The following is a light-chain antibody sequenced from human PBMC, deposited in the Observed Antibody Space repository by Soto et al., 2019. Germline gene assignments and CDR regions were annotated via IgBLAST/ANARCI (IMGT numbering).Light chain of an antibody. Sequence: EIVLTQSPGTLSLSPGERAALSCRASQNVGSRYLAWYQQNPGQAPRLLIYGALSRATGIPDRFSGSGSGTDFTLTISRLEPEDFALYYCQQYATSPLTFGGGTKVDIK. CDR3: QQYATSPLT. CDR2: GAL. CDR1: QNVGSRY. V-gene: IGKV3-20*01. J-gene: IGKJ4*01.